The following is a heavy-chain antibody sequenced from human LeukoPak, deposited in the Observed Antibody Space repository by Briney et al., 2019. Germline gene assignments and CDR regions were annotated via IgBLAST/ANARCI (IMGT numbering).Heavy chain of an antibody. CDR2: IRNKVTSYST. J-gene: IGHJ4*02. CDR1: GFTFSDHY. Sequence: GGALRHSCAASGFTFSDHYMDSVRPAPGKGLECVARIRNKVTSYSTTYAPSVEDRLTISRDDSKNSLYHQMISLTPEDTALCYCSRAQSRGDYFDYWGQGALVTVSS. D-gene: IGHD2-15*01. V-gene: IGHV3-72*01. CDR3: SRAQSRGDYFDY.